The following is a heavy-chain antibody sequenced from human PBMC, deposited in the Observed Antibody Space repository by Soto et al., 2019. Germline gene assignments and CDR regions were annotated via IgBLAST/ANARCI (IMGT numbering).Heavy chain of an antibody. J-gene: IGHJ6*02. CDR2: IKTESDGETI. CDR1: GFAVVGAC. CDR3: TTGAYDGYCSDSILYLVSYAAGGPYYHYGMDV. V-gene: IGHV3-15*01. D-gene: IGHD2-15*01. Sequence: GGSLRLSCAASGFAVVGACMSWVRQAPGKGLEWVGGIKTESDGETIDYDAPVKGRFTISRDDSQNTLHLHMSSLRSEDTAVYYCTTGAYDGYCSDSILYLVSYAAGGPYYHYGMDVWGQGT.